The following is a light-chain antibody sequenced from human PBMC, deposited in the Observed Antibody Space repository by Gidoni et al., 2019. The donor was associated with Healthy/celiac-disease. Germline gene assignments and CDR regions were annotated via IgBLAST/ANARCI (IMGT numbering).Light chain of an antibody. CDR3: QSADSSGTYKV. Sequence: SYELTQPPSVSVSPGQTARITCSGDALPKQFAYWYQQKPGQAPVLVIYKDSERPSGIHERFSGSSSGTTVTLTISGVQAEDEADYYCQSADSSGTYKVFGGGTKLTAL. V-gene: IGLV3-25*03. CDR1: ALPKQF. CDR2: KDS. J-gene: IGLJ3*02.